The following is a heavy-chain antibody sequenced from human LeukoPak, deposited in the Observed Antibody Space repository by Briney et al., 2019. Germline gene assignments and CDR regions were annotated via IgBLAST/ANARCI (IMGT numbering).Heavy chain of an antibody. CDR1: GYTFTSYD. J-gene: IGHJ3*02. CDR3: ARYSVLRYCDDGAFDI. CDR2: MNPNSGNT. Sequence: GASVKVSCKASGYTFTSYDINWVRQAPGQGLEWMGWMNPNSGNTSYAQKFQGRVTMTRNTSISTAYMELSSLRSEDTAVYYCARYSVLRYCDDGAFDIWGQGTMVTVS. D-gene: IGHD3-9*01. V-gene: IGHV1-8*01.